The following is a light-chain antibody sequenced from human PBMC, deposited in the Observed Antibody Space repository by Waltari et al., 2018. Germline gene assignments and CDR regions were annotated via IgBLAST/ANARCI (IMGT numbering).Light chain of an antibody. Sequence: QSVLTQPPSVSGTPGQRVTISCSGSSANIGSNPVTWYHQLPGTAPKVLIYSNNQRPSGVPDRFAGSKSGTSASLAISGLQSEDEADYYCAAWYDSLTSFVFGSGTTVTVL. CDR3: AAWYDSLTSFV. V-gene: IGLV1-44*01. CDR1: SANIGSNP. CDR2: SNN. J-gene: IGLJ1*01.